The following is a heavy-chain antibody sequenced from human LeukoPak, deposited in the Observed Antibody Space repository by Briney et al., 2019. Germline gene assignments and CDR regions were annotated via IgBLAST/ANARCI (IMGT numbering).Heavy chain of an antibody. CDR3: ARDMGVFSKWSKYDY. CDR1: GDSVSTNSAA. V-gene: IGHV6-1*01. CDR2: TYYRSKWYN. J-gene: IGHJ4*02. D-gene: IGHD2-15*01. Sequence: SQTLSLTCAISGDSVSTNSAAWNWIRQSPSRGLEWLGRTYYRSKWYNDYAVSVKSRIAINPDTPKNQFSLQLNSVTPEDTAVYYCARDMGVFSKWSKYDYWGQGTLVTVSS.